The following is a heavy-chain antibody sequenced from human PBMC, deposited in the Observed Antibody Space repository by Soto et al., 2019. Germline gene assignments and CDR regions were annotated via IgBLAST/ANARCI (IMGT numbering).Heavy chain of an antibody. J-gene: IGHJ5*02. CDR1: GASISCYS. Sequence: SETLSLTCTVSGASISCYSWSWIRKSAVKGLDWMGRIYDTGTTDYNPSLKHRVMMSVDTSKKQFSQRLRSVTAADTAVYYCVRDGTKTLRDWFDPWGQGISVTVSS. D-gene: IGHD1-1*01. CDR2: IYDTGTT. V-gene: IGHV4-4*07. CDR3: VRDGTKTLRDWFDP.